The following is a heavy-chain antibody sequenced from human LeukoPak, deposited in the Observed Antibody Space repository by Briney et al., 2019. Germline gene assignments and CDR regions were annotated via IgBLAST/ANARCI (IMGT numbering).Heavy chain of an antibody. CDR3: AKARNAYCSSTSCYYFDY. J-gene: IGHJ4*02. Sequence: GGSLRLSCAASGFTFSSYGMHWVRQAPGKGLEWVAFIRYDGSNKYYADSVKGRFTISRDNSKNTLYLQMNSLRAEDTAVYYCAKARNAYCSSTSCYYFDYWGQGTLDTVSS. D-gene: IGHD2-2*01. CDR1: GFTFSSYG. V-gene: IGHV3-30*02. CDR2: IRYDGSNK.